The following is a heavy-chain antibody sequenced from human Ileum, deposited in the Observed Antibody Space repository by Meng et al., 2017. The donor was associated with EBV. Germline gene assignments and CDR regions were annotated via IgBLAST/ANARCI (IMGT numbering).Heavy chain of an antibody. J-gene: IGHJ4*02. CDR2: TYYRSKWNT. V-gene: IGHV6-1*01. CDR3: ARGSYYFNS. Sequence: QVQPQTSGPGLPKPSQTLSLTCAISGDSVSSISGAWNWIRQSPSRGLEWLGRTYYRSKWNTDYAVSVSSRITISPDTSKNQFSLQLNSVTPEDTAVYYCARGSYYFNSWGQGTLVTVSS. CDR1: GDSVSSISGA. D-gene: IGHD1-26*01.